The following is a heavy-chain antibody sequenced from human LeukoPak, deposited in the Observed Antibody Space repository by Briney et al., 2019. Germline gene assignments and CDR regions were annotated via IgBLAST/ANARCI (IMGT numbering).Heavy chain of an antibody. J-gene: IGHJ4*02. V-gene: IGHV4-39*01. D-gene: IGHD4-11*01. CDR1: DAYRNRSSDV. CDR3: RSQSMDAVTYDY. CDR2: IYYSGST. Sequence: PSETLTLMSTLCDAYRNRSSDVWGWIRQPPGKGLEWIGSIYYSGSTYCNPSLKSRVTISVDTSKNQFSLKLSFETDAGTGEYCCRSQSMDAVTYDYGCQGTLVIVSS.